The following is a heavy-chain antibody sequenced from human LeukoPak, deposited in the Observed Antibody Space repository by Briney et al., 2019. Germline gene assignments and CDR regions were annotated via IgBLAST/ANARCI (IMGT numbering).Heavy chain of an antibody. V-gene: IGHV3-30*18. CDR1: GFTFSSYG. CDR2: ISYDGSSE. D-gene: IGHD6-19*01. J-gene: IGHJ3*01. Sequence: PGGSLRLSCAASGFTFSSYGMHWVRQAPGKGLQWVAVISYDGSSEYYADSVEGRFIISRDNSKNTLYLQVNSLRAEDTAVYYCAKDSDIAVAGTDDAFDLWGQGTMVTVSS. CDR3: AKDSDIAVAGTDDAFDL.